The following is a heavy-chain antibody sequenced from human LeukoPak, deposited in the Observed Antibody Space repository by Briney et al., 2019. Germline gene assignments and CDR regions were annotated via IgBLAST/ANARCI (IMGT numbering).Heavy chain of an antibody. CDR2: IKQDGSEK. V-gene: IGHV3-7*01. CDR1: GFTFSSYW. J-gene: IGHJ3*02. Sequence: PGGSLRLSCAASGFTFSSYWMSWVRQAPGKGLEWVANIKQDGSEKYYVDSVKGRFTISRDNAKNSLYLQMNSLRAEDTAVYYCARRGYSGYDDDAFDTWGQGTMVTVSS. CDR3: ARRGYSGYDDDAFDT. D-gene: IGHD5-12*01.